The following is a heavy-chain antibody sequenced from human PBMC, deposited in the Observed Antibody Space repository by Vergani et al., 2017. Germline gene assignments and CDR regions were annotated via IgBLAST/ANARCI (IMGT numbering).Heavy chain of an antibody. D-gene: IGHD6-6*01. CDR1: GASIRSSNYY. CDR3: AREYSSSVGFLAY. V-gene: IGHV4-39*02. Sequence: QLQLQESGPGLVKPSATLSLTCSVSGASIRSSNYYWGWIRQPPGKGLEWIASIYYSGSTYYNPSLKSRVTISVDTSKYQFSLKLSSVTAADTAVYYCAREYSSSVGFLAYWGQGTLVTVSS. J-gene: IGHJ4*02. CDR2: IYYSGST.